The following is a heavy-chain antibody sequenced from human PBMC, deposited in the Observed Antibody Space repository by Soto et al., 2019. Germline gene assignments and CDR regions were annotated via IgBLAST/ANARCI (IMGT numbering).Heavy chain of an antibody. CDR3: ERDAPYYGDSHTLDY. J-gene: IGHJ4*02. Sequence: ASVKVSCKASGYTFTSYGISWVRQAPGQGLEWMGWISAYNGNTNYAQKLQGRVTMTTDTSTSTAYMELRSLRSDDTAVYYCERDAPYYGDSHTLDYWGQGTLVTVSS. D-gene: IGHD4-17*01. CDR2: ISAYNGNT. V-gene: IGHV1-18*01. CDR1: GYTFTSYG.